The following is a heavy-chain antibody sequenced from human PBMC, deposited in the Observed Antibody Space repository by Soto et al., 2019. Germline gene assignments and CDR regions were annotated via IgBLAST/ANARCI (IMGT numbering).Heavy chain of an antibody. J-gene: IGHJ5*02. D-gene: IGHD3-22*01. Sequence: QVQLQESGPGLVKPSETLSLTCTVSGGSISSYYWSWIRQPPGKGLEWIGYIYYSGSTNYNPSLKSRVTISVDTYKNQFSLKLSSVTAADTAVYYCARSITMISEPFDPWGQGTLVTVSS. CDR3: ARSITMISEPFDP. CDR1: GGSISSYY. CDR2: IYYSGST. V-gene: IGHV4-59*01.